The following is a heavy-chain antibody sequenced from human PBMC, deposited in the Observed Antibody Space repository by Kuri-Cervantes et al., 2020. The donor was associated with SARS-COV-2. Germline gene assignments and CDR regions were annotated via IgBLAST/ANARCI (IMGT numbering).Heavy chain of an antibody. Sequence: ASVKVSCKASGYTFTSYAMHWVRQAPGQRLEWMGWSNAGDGNTKYSQEFQGRVTITADESTSTAYMELSSLRSEDTAVYYCARGGWRAGPLVVPAANSDTNYYYYYYMDVWGKGTTVTVSS. CDR1: GYTFTSYA. J-gene: IGHJ6*03. CDR3: ARGGWRAGPLVVPAANSDTNYYYYYYMDV. D-gene: IGHD2-2*01. V-gene: IGHV1-3*02. CDR2: SNAGDGNT.